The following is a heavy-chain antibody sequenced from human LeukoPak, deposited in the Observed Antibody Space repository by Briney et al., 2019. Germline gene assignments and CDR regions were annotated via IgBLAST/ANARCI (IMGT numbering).Heavy chain of an antibody. D-gene: IGHD2-15*01. Sequence: PSETLSLTCTVSGGSISSGDYYWSWIRQPPGKGLEWIGYIYYSGSTYYNPSLKSRVTISVDTSKNQSSLKLSSVTAADTAVYYCARDPSRRDRDNWFDPWGQGTLVTVSS. CDR2: IYYSGST. V-gene: IGHV4-30-4*01. J-gene: IGHJ5*02. CDR1: GGSISSGDYY. CDR3: ARDPSRRDRDNWFDP.